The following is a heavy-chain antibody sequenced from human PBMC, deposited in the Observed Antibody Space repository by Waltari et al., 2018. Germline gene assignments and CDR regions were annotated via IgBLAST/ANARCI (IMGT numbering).Heavy chain of an antibody. CDR3: ASSSWYSGDSDAFDI. V-gene: IGHV3-23*01. CDR2: ISGSGVST. CDR1: GFTFSSYA. D-gene: IGHD6-13*01. J-gene: IGHJ3*02. Sequence: EVQLLESGGGLVQPGGSLRLSCAASGFTFSSYAMSWVRQAPGKGLEWVSAISGSGVSTYYADAVKGRFTSSRDNSKNTLYLQMNSLRAEDTAVYYCASSSWYSGDSDAFDIWGQGTMVTVSS.